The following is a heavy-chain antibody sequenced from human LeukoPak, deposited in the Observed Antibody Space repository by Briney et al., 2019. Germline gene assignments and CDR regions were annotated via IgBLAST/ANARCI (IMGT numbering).Heavy chain of an antibody. CDR1: GGSFSGYY. V-gene: IGHV4-34*01. CDR3: ARPFHNLDY. D-gene: IGHD1-1*01. CDR2: INHSGST. J-gene: IGHJ4*02. Sequence: SETLSLTGAVYGGSFSGYYWSWIRQPPGKGLEWIGEINHSGSTNYNPSLKSRVTISVDTSKNQFSLKLSSVTAADTAVYYCARPFHNLDYWGQGTLVTVSS.